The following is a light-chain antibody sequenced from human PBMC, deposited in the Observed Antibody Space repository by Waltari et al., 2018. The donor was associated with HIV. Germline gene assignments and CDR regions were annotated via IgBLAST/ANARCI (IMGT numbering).Light chain of an antibody. CDR1: SSDLGAYNY. CDR3: SSYAGSNNPYV. J-gene: IGLJ1*01. Sequence: QSALTQPPSASGSPGQSVTISCTGTSSDLGAYNYVSWYQQHPDKAPKLMIYDVSKRPSGVPDRFSVSKSGNTASLTVSGLQTEDEADYYCSSYAGSNNPYVFGTGTKVTVL. CDR2: DVS. V-gene: IGLV2-8*01.